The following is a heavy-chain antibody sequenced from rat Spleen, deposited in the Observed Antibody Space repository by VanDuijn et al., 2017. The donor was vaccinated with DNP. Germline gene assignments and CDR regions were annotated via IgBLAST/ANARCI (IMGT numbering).Heavy chain of an antibody. J-gene: IGHJ3*01. CDR3: AIYYYSGDSWFAY. V-gene: IGHV5-31*01. CDR2: INSGGGHT. Sequence: EVHLVVSGGDLVQPGRSLKLSCVVSEFRFTNHWMTWFRQVPGKGLEWVASINSGGGHTYYPGSVRGRFTLSRDISKNTLYLQMDSLRSEDTATYYCAIYYYSGDSWFAYWGQGTLVTVSS. D-gene: IGHD1-1*01. CDR1: EFRFTNHW.